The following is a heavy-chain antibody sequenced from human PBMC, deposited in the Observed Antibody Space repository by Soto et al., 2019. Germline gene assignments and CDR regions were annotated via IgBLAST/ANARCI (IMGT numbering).Heavy chain of an antibody. D-gene: IGHD3-9*01. Sequence: QITLKESGPTLVKPTQTLTLTCTFSGFSLSTSGVGVGWIRQPPGKALEWLALIYWDDDKRYSPSLKSRLTITNHTTKNQVVLTMTNMHPVDTATYYCAHRVLTGYGGYNWFDPWGQGTLVTVSS. V-gene: IGHV2-5*02. CDR2: IYWDDDK. J-gene: IGHJ5*02. CDR1: GFSLSTSGVG. CDR3: AHRVLTGYGGYNWFDP.